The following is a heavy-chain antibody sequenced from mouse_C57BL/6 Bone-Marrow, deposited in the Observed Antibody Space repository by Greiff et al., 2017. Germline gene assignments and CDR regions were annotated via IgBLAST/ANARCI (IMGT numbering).Heavy chain of an antibody. V-gene: IGHV1-64*01. CDR3: ARYYYGRSAWFAY. CDR2: IHPNSGST. CDR1: GYTFTSYW. J-gene: IGHJ3*01. D-gene: IGHD1-1*01. Sequence: QVQLQQPGAELVKPGASVKLSCKASGYTFTSYWMHWVKQRPGQGLEWIGMIHPNSGSTNYNEKFKIKATLTVDKSSSTAYMQLSSLTSENSAVYYCARYYYGRSAWFAYWGQGTLVTVSA.